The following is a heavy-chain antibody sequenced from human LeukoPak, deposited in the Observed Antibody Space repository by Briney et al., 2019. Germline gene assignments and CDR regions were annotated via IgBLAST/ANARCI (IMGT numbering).Heavy chain of an antibody. V-gene: IGHV3-15*01. CDR1: GFTFSSYS. J-gene: IGHJ4*02. CDR3: ITEPHDYGDFTFGY. D-gene: IGHD4-17*01. Sequence: GGSLRLSCAASGFTFSSYSMNWVRQAPGKGLEWVGRISSKSDGGTTDYAAPVKGRFTISRDDSTNTLSLQMSGLKAEDTALYFCITEPHDYGDFTFGYWGQGTLVIVSS. CDR2: ISSKSDGGTT.